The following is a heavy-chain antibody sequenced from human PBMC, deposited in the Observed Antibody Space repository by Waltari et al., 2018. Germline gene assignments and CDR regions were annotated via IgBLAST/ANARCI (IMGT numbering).Heavy chain of an antibody. Sequence: QLQLQESGPGLVKPSETLSLTCTVSGGSISSSSYYWGWIRQPPGKGLEWIGSIYYSGSTYYNPSLKSRVTISVDTSKNQFSRKLSSVTAADTAVYYCASLYSARGYSGYDTISVPGLFDYWGQGTLVTVSS. CDR3: ASLYSARGYSGYDTISVPGLFDY. V-gene: IGHV4-39*07. CDR2: IYYSGST. D-gene: IGHD5-12*01. CDR1: GGSISSSSYY. J-gene: IGHJ4*02.